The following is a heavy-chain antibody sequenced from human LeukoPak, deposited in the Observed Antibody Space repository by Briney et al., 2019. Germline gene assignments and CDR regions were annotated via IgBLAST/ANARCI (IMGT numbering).Heavy chain of an antibody. V-gene: IGHV1-46*01. CDR1: GYTFTSYY. Sequence: GASVKVSCKASGYTFTSYYMHWVRQAPGQGLEWMGIINPSGGSTSYAQKFQGRVTMTRDMSTSTVYMELSSLRSEDTAVYYSARDYYDSSGYQSFFDAFDIWGQGTMVTVSS. CDR2: INPSGGST. CDR3: ARDYYDSSGYQSFFDAFDI. D-gene: IGHD3-22*01. J-gene: IGHJ3*02.